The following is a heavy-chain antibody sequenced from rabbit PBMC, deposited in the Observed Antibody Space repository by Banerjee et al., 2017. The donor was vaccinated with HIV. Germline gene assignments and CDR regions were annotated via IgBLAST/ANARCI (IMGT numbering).Heavy chain of an antibody. CDR2: INTSSGNT. Sequence: QEQLEESGGDLVKPEGSLTLTCTASGFSFSNKCVMCWVRQAPGKGLEWIACINTSSGNTVYATWAKGRFTISKTSSTTVTLQMTSLTAADTATYFCARERYSDYGNYDLWGPGTLVTVS. CDR1: GFSFSNKCV. CDR3: ARERYSDYGNYDL. J-gene: IGHJ6*01. D-gene: IGHD2-1*01. V-gene: IGHV1S45*01.